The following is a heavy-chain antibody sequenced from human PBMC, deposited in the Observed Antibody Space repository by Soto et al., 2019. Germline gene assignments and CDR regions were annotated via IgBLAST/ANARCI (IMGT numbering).Heavy chain of an antibody. V-gene: IGHV3-66*01. CDR3: AGDRTGFDY. CDR1: GFTFSSNY. J-gene: IGHJ4*02. CDR2: IYSGGST. Sequence: GGSVRLSCAASGFTFSSNYISWVRQAPGKGLEWVSVIYSGGSTYYADSVKGRFTVSRDNSKNTLYLQMNSLRAEDTAVYYCAGDRTGFDYWGQGTLVTGTS.